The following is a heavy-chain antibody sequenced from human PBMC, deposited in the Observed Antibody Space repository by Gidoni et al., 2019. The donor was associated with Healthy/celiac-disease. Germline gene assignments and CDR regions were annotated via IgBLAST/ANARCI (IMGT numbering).Heavy chain of an antibody. D-gene: IGHD5-18*01. CDR3: ARDQGDTAMVRNYYYYGMDV. Sequence: QVQLVQSGAEVKKPGSSVKVSCKASGGTFSSYSISWVRQAPGQGLEWMGGIIPIFGTANYAQKFQGRVTITADESTSTAYMELSSLRSEDTAVYYCARDQGDTAMVRNYYYYGMDVWGQGTTVTVSS. V-gene: IGHV1-69*01. J-gene: IGHJ6*02. CDR2: IIPIFGTA. CDR1: GGTFSSYS.